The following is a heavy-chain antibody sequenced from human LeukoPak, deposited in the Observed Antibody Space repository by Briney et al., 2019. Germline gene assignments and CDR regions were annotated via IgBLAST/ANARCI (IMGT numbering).Heavy chain of an antibody. Sequence: PSETLSLTCTVSGGSISGYYWSWIRQPPGKGLEWIGYIYSSGSTNSNPSLKSRVTISVDSSKNQFSLELTSVTAADTAVYYCARRFDTSGWVDYWGQGTLVTVSS. V-gene: IGHV4-59*08. D-gene: IGHD6-19*01. J-gene: IGHJ4*02. CDR3: ARRFDTSGWVDY. CDR1: GGSISGYY. CDR2: IYSSGST.